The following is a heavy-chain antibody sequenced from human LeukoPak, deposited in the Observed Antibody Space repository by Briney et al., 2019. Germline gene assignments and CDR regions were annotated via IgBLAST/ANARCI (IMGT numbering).Heavy chain of an antibody. CDR2: ISYDGSNK. CDR1: GFTFSSYG. CDR3: TTQNDYYRLDDAFDI. Sequence: GGSLRLSCAASGFTFSSYGMHWVRQAPGKGLEWVAVISYDGSNKYYADSVKGRFTISRDNSKNTLYLQMNSLKTEDTAVYYCTTQNDYYRLDDAFDIWGQGTMVTVSS. J-gene: IGHJ3*02. V-gene: IGHV3-30*03. D-gene: IGHD3-10*01.